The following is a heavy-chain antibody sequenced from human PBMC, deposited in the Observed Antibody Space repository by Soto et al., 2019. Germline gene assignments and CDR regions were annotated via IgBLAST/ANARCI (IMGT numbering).Heavy chain of an antibody. D-gene: IGHD3-3*01. CDR2: ISSSGSTI. CDR1: GFTFSSYE. Sequence: GGSLRLSCAASGFTFSSYEMNWVRQAPGKGLEWVSYISSSGSTIYYADSVKGRFTISRDNAKNSLYLQMNSLRAEDTAVYYCARDGVTYYDFWSGYWTRGVSASSYYYYGMDVRGQGTTVTVSS. J-gene: IGHJ6*02. CDR3: ARDGVTYYDFWSGYWTRGVSASSYYYYGMDV. V-gene: IGHV3-48*03.